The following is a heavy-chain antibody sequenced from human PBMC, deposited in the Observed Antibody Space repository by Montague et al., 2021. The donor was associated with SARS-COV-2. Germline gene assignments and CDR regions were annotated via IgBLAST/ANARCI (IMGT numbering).Heavy chain of an antibody. CDR3: AREFRIELWQTNWYFGL. CDR1: GGSISGHY. J-gene: IGHJ2*01. D-gene: IGHD3-16*01. V-gene: IGHV4-59*11. Sequence: SETPSLTCSVSGGSISGHYWSWIRQPPGKGLEWIGNFDHSGDTKYNPSLKSRATISVDTSKNHFALRLSSVTAADTAVYYCAREFRIELWQTNWYFGLWGRGTLVTGSS. CDR2: FDHSGDT.